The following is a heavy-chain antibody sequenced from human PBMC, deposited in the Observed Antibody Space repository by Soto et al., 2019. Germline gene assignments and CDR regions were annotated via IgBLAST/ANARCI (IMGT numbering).Heavy chain of an antibody. J-gene: IGHJ4*02. V-gene: IGHV3-73*01. Sequence: GGSLRLSCEASGFSFSGSSMHWVRQGSGKGLEWVGRISSKDDSYATGFGASVKGRFTISRDDSKSTAYLQMNSLETEDTAVYYCTRGGAYAFDYWGQGTLVTVSS. D-gene: IGHD5-12*01. CDR3: TRGGAYAFDY. CDR1: GFSFSGSS. CDR2: ISSKDDSYAT.